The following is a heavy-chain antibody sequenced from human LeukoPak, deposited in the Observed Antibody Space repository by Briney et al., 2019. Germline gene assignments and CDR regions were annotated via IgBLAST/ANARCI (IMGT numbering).Heavy chain of an antibody. CDR2: ISDDGRIK. Sequence: PGGSLRLSCVASGFSFSRYDMHWVRQAPGKGLEWVAVISDDGRIKIYGDSVKGRLTISRDNSKNTLYLQMNSLRGEDTAVYYCARRAGAYSHPYDYWGQGTLVTVSS. J-gene: IGHJ4*02. V-gene: IGHV3-30*04. CDR1: GFSFSRYD. D-gene: IGHD4/OR15-4a*01. CDR3: ARRAGAYSHPYDY.